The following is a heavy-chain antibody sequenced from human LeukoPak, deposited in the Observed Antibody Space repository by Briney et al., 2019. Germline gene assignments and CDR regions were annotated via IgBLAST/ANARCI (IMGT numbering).Heavy chain of an antibody. CDR3: ARESGSLDYDSGSYIYWFDP. D-gene: IGHD3-10*01. CDR1: GYTFTSYY. V-gene: IGHV1-46*01. CDR2: INPSGGST. J-gene: IGHJ5*02. Sequence: ASVKVSCKASGYTFTSYYMHWVRQAPGQGLEWVGIINPSGGSTSYAQTFQGRVTMTRDTSTSTVYMELSSLRSEDTAVYYCARESGSLDYDSGSYIYWFDPWGQGTLVTVSS.